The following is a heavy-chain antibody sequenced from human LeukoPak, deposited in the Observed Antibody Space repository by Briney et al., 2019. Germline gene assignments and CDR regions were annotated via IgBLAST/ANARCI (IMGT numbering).Heavy chain of an antibody. CDR1: GYTFTSHD. CDR3: ARLYYYASSGYHALDI. D-gene: IGHD3-22*01. CDR2: MDGNSVKT. J-gene: IGHJ3*02. Sequence: GASVKVSCKTSGYTFTSHDINWVRQVTGQGLEWVGGMDGNSVKTAYAQNFLGRVTITRNSSISTAYMELSSLRSEDTAVYYCARLYYYASSGYHALDIWGQGTMVAVSS. V-gene: IGHV1-8*01.